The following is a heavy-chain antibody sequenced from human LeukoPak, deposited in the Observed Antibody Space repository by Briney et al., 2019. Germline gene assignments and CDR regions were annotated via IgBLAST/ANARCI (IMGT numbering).Heavy chain of an antibody. CDR1: GFTFSSYS. CDR3: ARDRVVRGVIYGMDV. J-gene: IGHJ6*02. D-gene: IGHD3-10*01. Sequence: GGSLRLSCAASGFTFSSYSMTWVRQAPGKGLEWVSSISSSSSYIYYADSVKGRFTISRDNAKNSLYLQMNSLRAEDTAVYYCARDRVVRGVIYGMDVWGQGTTVTVSS. V-gene: IGHV3-21*01. CDR2: ISSSSSYI.